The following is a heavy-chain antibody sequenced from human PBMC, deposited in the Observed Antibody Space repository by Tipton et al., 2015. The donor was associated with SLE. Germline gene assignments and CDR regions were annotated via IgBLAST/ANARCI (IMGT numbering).Heavy chain of an antibody. CDR3: AKLVGAWGSNPVDS. V-gene: IGHV3-23*01. J-gene: IGHJ4*02. CDR2: VSASGGTT. Sequence: GSLRLSCAASGFTFSTYGMSWVRQAPGKGLQWVSTVSASGGTTYYADSVKGRFTLSRDSSKNALFLQMDSLRVEDTAVYHCAKLVGAWGSNPVDSWGQGTLVTVSS. D-gene: IGHD7-27*01. CDR1: GFTFSTYG.